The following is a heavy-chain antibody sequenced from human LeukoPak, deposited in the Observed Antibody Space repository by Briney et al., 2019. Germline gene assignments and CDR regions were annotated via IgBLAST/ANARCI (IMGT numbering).Heavy chain of an antibody. CDR3: AREGFDY. V-gene: IGHV1-8*03. CDR1: GHTFTNYD. J-gene: IGHJ4*02. CDR2: MNPNSGNT. Sequence: ASVKVSCKASGHTFTNYDINWVRQATGQGLEWMGYMNPNSGNTGYAQKFQGRVTITKNTSISTAYMELSSLRSEDTAVYYCAREGFDYWGQGTLVTVSS.